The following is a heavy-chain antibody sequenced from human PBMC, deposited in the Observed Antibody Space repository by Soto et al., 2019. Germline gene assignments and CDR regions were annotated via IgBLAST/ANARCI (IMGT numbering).Heavy chain of an antibody. J-gene: IGHJ5*02. V-gene: IGHV3-7*01. D-gene: IGHD2-15*01. CDR1: DFTFDTYW. CDR3: ARGHCSGPSCYSSYDH. Sequence: GGSLRLSCAASDFTFDTYWMSWVRQAPGKGLEWVANIKWDGSEKNYVDSVKGRFTISRDNAKNSLYLQMNSLRAQDTAVYYCARGHCSGPSCYSSYDHWGQGTLVTVSS. CDR2: IKWDGSEK.